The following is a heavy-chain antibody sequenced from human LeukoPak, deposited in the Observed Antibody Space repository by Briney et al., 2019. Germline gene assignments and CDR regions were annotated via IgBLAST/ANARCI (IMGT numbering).Heavy chain of an antibody. V-gene: IGHV1-2*02. CDR1: GYAFTGYY. Sequence: ASVKVSCKASGYAFTGYYTHWVRQAPGQGLEWMGWINPNSGGTNYAQKFQGRVTMTRDTSISTAYMELSRLRSDDTAVYYCARDRTASRYCSGGSCYSAWTDFDYWGQRTLVTVSS. J-gene: IGHJ4*02. D-gene: IGHD2-15*01. CDR3: ARDRTASRYCSGGSCYSAWTDFDY. CDR2: INPNSGGT.